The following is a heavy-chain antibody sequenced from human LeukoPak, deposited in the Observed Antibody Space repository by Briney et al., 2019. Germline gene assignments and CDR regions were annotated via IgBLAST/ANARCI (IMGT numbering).Heavy chain of an antibody. Sequence: ASVKVSCKASGYASTSYYMHWVRQAPGQGLEWMGIINPSGGSTSYAQKFQGRVTMTRDTSTSTVYMELSSLRSEDTAVYYCARERSIRWAFDIWGQGIMVTVSS. CDR2: INPSGGST. CDR3: ARERSIRWAFDI. CDR1: GYASTSYY. J-gene: IGHJ3*02. V-gene: IGHV1-46*01. D-gene: IGHD5-24*01.